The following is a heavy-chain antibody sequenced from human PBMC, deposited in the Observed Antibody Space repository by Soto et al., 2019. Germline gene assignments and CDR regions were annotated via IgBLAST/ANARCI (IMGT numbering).Heavy chain of an antibody. J-gene: IGHJ4*02. CDR3: ARVFEGHFDY. CDR2: IYYSGST. Sequence: SETLSLTCTVSGGSISSGNYYWSWIRQPPGKGLEWIGYIYYSGSTNYNPSLKSRVTISVDTSKNQFSLKLSSVTAADTAVYYCARVFEGHFDYWGQGTLVTVSS. V-gene: IGHV4-61*01. CDR1: GGSISSGNYY.